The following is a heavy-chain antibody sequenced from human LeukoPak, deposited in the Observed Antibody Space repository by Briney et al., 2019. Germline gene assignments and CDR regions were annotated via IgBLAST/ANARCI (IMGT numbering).Heavy chain of an antibody. Sequence: ASVKVPYKASGYTFTSYGISWVRQAPGQGLEWMGWISAYNGNTNYAQKLQGRVTMTTDTSTSTAYMELRSLRSDDTAVYYCASAAGTLPPYYYYYGMDVWGQGTTVTVSS. J-gene: IGHJ6*02. D-gene: IGHD6-19*01. CDR1: GYTFTSYG. CDR2: ISAYNGNT. CDR3: ASAAGTLPPYYYYYGMDV. V-gene: IGHV1-18*01.